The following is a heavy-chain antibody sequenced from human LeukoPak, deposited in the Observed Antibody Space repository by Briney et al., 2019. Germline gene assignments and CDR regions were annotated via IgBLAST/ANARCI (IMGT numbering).Heavy chain of an antibody. J-gene: IGHJ4*02. V-gene: IGHV3-33*01. CDR2: IWYDGSNK. CDR3: ARSTAGLDY. CDR1: GFTFSSYG. D-gene: IGHD1-1*01. Sequence: GGSLRLSCAAAGFTFSSYGMHWVRQAPGKGLEWVAVIWYDGSNKYYADSVKGRFTISRDNSKNTLYLQMNSLRVEDTAVYYCARSTAGLDYWGQGTLVTVSS.